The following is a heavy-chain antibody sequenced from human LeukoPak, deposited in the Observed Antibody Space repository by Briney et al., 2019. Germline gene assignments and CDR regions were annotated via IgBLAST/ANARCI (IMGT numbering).Heavy chain of an antibody. V-gene: IGHV3-23*01. CDR2: VRGSDAGT. CDR3: AKNRGGSYYSGSDY. CDR1: GFTFSSYA. J-gene: IGHJ4*02. Sequence: GGSLRLSCAASGFTFSSYAMNWVRQAPGKGLEWVSAVRGSDAGTSYADSVKGRFTISRDNSKNTLYLQMNSLRAEDTAVYYCAKNRGGSYYSGSDYWGQGTLVTVST. D-gene: IGHD1-26*01.